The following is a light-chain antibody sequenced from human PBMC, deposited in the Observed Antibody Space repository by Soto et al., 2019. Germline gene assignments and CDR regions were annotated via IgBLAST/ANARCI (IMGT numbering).Light chain of an antibody. CDR2: AAS. J-gene: IGKJ5*01. CDR3: QQSYSTPIT. Sequence: EIQMTQCPSSLSASVGDRATITCRASQSISFYLNWYQQKPGNAPKVLIYAASNLQTGVPSRFSGSGSGTDFTLTINSLQPEDFATYSCQQSYSTPITFGQGTRLEIK. V-gene: IGKV1-39*01. CDR1: QSISFY.